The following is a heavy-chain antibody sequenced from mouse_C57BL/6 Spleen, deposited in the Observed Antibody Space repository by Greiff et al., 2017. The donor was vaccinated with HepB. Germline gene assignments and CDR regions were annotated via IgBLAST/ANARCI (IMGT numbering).Heavy chain of an antibody. V-gene: IGHV1-54*01. CDR3: ARVFAY. CDR2: INPGSGGT. CDR1: GYAFTNYL. Sequence: QVQLQQSGAELVRPGPSVKVSCKASGYAFTNYLIEWVKQRPGQGLEWIGVINPGSGGTNYNEKFKGKATLTADKSSSTAYMQLSSLTSEDSAVYFCARVFAYWGQGTLVTVSA. J-gene: IGHJ3*01.